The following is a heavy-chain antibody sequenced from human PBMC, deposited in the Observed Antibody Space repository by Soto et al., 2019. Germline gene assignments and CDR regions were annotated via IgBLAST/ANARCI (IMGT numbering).Heavy chain of an antibody. CDR2: IYHSGST. D-gene: IGHD6-6*01. CDR3: ARSHLEAYSSSTGGFDY. Sequence: QVQLLESGPGLVKPSGTLSLTCAVSSGSISSSNWWSWVRQPPGKGLEWIGEIYHSGSTNYNPSLKSRVTISVDKSKNQFSLKLSSVTAADTAVYYCARSHLEAYSSSTGGFDYWGQGTLVTVSS. J-gene: IGHJ4*02. CDR1: SGSISSSNW. V-gene: IGHV4-4*02.